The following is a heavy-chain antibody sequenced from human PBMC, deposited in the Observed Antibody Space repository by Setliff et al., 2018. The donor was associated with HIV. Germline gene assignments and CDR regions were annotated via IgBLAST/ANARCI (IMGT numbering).Heavy chain of an antibody. Sequence: SETLSLTCAVSNGSISSGVSYWSWIRQLPGKGLEWIGHISYTGSTYYNPSLKSRVTISVDTSKNQFSLKLRSVTAADTAVYYCARETYYYDNPQYYYYYMDVWGKGTTVTVSS. CDR1: NGSISSGVSY. J-gene: IGHJ6*03. V-gene: IGHV4-31*11. CDR3: ARETYYYDNPQYYYYYMDV. D-gene: IGHD3-22*01. CDR2: ISYTGST.